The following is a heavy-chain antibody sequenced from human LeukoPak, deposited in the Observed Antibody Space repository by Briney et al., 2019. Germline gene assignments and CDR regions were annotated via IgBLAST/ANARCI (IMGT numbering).Heavy chain of an antibody. Sequence: ASVKVSCKTSGYTLTDYYIHWVRQAPGQGLEWMGWINCKSGGTKYAPKFDGRVTMSRATSINTAFMELTSPTADDTALYYCARGGSVVHPPEYTHHWGQGTLVTVSS. CDR3: ARGGSVVHPPEYTHH. CDR2: INCKSGGT. D-gene: IGHD1-26*01. CDR1: GYTLTDYY. J-gene: IGHJ1*01. V-gene: IGHV1-2*02.